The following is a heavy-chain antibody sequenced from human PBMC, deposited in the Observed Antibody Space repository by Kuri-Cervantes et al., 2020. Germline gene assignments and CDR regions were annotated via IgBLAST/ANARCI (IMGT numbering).Heavy chain of an antibody. CDR1: GYTFTRYG. D-gene: IGHD5-18*01. CDR3: TRDQDTAMAYKD. Sequence: ASVKVSCKASGYTFTRYGISWVRQAPGQGLEWMGWISAYNGDTNYAQKLQGRVTMTTDTSTSTAYMELRSLRSDDTAVYYCTRDQDTAMAYKDWGQGTLVTVSS. CDR2: ISAYNGDT. J-gene: IGHJ4*02. V-gene: IGHV1-18*01.